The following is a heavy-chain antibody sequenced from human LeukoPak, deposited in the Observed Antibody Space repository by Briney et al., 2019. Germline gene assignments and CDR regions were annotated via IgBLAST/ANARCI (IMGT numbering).Heavy chain of an antibody. V-gene: IGHV4-34*01. CDR1: GGSFSGYY. CDR2: INHSGST. Sequence: SETLSLTCAVYGGSFSGYYWSWIRQPPGKGLEWIGEINHSGSTNYNPSLKSRVTISVDTSKNQFSLKLSSVTAADTAVYYCARAGLFKYYWSFIYFDYWGQGTLVTVSS. D-gene: IGHD1-1*01. CDR3: ARAGLFKYYWSFIYFDY. J-gene: IGHJ4*02.